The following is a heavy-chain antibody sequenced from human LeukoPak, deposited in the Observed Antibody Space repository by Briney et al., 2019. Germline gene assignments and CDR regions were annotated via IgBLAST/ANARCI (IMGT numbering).Heavy chain of an antibody. CDR1: GFTFDHYG. CDR2: ISHDGSTI. J-gene: IGHJ4*02. CDR3: ARDPYYDSSGYYFGIDY. V-gene: IGHV3-30*03. D-gene: IGHD3-22*01. Sequence: PGGSLRLSCAVSGFTFDHYGMHWVRQAPGKGLEWVAVISHDGSTIYYADSVEGRFTISRDDSKNTLYLQMNSLRAEDTAVYYCARDPYYDSSGYYFGIDYWGQGTLVTVSS.